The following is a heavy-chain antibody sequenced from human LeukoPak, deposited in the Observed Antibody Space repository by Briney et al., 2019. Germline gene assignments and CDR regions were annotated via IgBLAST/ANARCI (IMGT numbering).Heavy chain of an antibody. Sequence: PGGSLRLSCAASGFTFSSYSMNWVRQAPGKGLEWVSSISSSSSYIYYADSVKGRFTISRDNAKNSLYLQMNSLRADDTAVYYCAGEGYGDYDGDYWGQGTLVTVSS. CDR3: AGEGYGDYDGDY. V-gene: IGHV3-21*04. D-gene: IGHD4-17*01. CDR2: ISSSSSYI. J-gene: IGHJ4*02. CDR1: GFTFSSYS.